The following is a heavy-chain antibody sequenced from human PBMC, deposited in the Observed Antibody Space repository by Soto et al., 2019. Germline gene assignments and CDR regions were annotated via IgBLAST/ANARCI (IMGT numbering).Heavy chain of an antibody. CDR1: GGSISSGGYY. CDR2: ISGSGGST. J-gene: IGHJ4*02. V-gene: IGHV3-23*01. Sequence: PSETLSLTCTVSGGSISSGGYYWSWIRQAPGKGLEWVSAISGSGGSTYYADSVKGRFTISRDNSKNTLYLQMNSLRAEDTAVYYCAKDPEYFDYWGQGTLVTVSS. CDR3: AKDPEYFDY.